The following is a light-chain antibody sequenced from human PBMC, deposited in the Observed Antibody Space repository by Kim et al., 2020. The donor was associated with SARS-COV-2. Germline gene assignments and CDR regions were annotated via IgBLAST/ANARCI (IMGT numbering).Light chain of an antibody. V-gene: IGLV2-14*01. Sequence: QSALTQPASVSGSPGQSITISCTGTSSDVGGYNYVSWYQQHPGKAPKLMIYDVSKRPSGVSNRFSGSKSGNTASLTISGLRAEDEADYYCSSYTSSSTFDVVFGGGTQLTVL. CDR2: DVS. J-gene: IGLJ2*01. CDR3: SSYTSSSTFDVV. CDR1: SSDVGGYNY.